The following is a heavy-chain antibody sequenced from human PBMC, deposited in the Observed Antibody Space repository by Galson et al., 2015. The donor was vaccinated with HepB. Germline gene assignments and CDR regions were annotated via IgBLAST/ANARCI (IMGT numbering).Heavy chain of an antibody. CDR1: GFTFSSYS. CDR2: ISSSSSTI. Sequence: SLRLSCAASGFTFSSYSMNWVRQAPGKGLEWVSYISSSSSTIYYADSVKGRFTISRDNAKNSLYLQMNSLRDEDTAVYYCARVAHTIDLAAAGDFDYWGQGALVTVSS. V-gene: IGHV3-48*02. D-gene: IGHD6-13*01. J-gene: IGHJ4*02. CDR3: ARVAHTIDLAAAGDFDY.